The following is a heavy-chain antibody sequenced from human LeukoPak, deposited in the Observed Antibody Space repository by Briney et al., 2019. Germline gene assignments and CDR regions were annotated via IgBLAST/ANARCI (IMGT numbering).Heavy chain of an antibody. CDR2: INPNSGGT. CDR1: GYTFTGYY. CDR3: ARNPLQYCSSTSCSSGSDAFDI. Sequence: GASVTVSCKASGYTFTGYYMHWVRQAPGQGPEWMGWINPNSGGTNYAQKFQGRVTMTRDTSISTAYMELSRLRSDDTAVYYCARNPLQYCSSTSCSSGSDAFDIWGQGTMVTVSS. J-gene: IGHJ3*02. V-gene: IGHV1-2*02. D-gene: IGHD2-2*01.